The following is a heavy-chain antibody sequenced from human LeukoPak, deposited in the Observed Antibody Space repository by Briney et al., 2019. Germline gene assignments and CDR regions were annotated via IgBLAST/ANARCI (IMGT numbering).Heavy chain of an antibody. CDR1: GYTLTELS. CDR2: FDPEDGET. V-gene: IGHV1-24*01. J-gene: IGHJ4*02. Sequence: ASVKVSCKVSGYTLTELSMHWVRQAPGKGLEWMGGFDPEDGETIYAQKFQGRVTMTEDTSTDTAYMELSSLRSEDTAVYYCATMTTTTHAGEYWGQGTLVTVSS. D-gene: IGHD1-1*01. CDR3: ATMTTTTHAGEY.